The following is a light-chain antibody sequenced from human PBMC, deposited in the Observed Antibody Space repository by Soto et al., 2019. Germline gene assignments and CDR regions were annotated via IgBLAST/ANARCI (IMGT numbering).Light chain of an antibody. CDR2: AAS. J-gene: IGKJ2*01. V-gene: IGKV1-39*01. CDR3: QQSYGTPYT. CDR1: QSISTY. Sequence: DIQMTQSPSSLSASVGDRVAITCRASQSISTYLSWYQQKPGKAPKLLIYAASSVLSGVPSRFSGSGSRTDFTLTISSLQSEDFATYYCQQSYGTPYTFGLGTKLEMK.